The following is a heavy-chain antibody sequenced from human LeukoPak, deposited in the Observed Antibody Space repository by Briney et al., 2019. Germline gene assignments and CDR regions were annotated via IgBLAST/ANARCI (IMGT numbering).Heavy chain of an antibody. J-gene: IGHJ3*01. V-gene: IGHV4-59*02. CDR1: GASVSSRF. Sequence: SETLSLTCGVSGASVSSRFWSWIRQTPGMGLEWIGYISNRGSTDYNPSLKSRVTISVDAAKNEVSLNVRSVSAADTAVYYCAKGVSGTYYAFDVWGQGTTV. D-gene: IGHD1-26*01. CDR3: AKGVSGTYYAFDV. CDR2: ISNRGST.